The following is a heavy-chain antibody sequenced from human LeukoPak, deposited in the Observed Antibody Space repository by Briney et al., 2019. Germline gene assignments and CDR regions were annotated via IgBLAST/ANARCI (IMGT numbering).Heavy chain of an antibody. D-gene: IGHD6-19*01. J-gene: IGHJ4*02. V-gene: IGHV3-21*01. CDR2: ISSSSSYI. CDR1: GFTFSSYS. CDR3: ARSGSSGWYPFSGFGY. Sequence: GGSLRLSCAASGFTFSSYSMNWVRQAPGKGLEWVSSISSSSSYIYYADSVKGRFTISRDDAKNSLYLQMNSLRAEDTAVYYCARSGSSGWYPFSGFGYWGQGTLVTVSS.